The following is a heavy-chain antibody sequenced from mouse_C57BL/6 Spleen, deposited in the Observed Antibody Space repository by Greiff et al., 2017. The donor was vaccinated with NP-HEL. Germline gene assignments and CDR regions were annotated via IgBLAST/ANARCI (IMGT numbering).Heavy chain of an antibody. CDR1: GFTFSSYT. CDR3: ARRYSNFSWFAY. Sequence: EVKLVESGGGLVKPGGSLKLSCAASGFTFSSYTMSWVRQTPEKRLEWVATISGGGGNTYYPDSVKGRFTISRDNAKNTLYLQMSSLRSEDTALYYCARRYSNFSWFAYWGQGTLVTVSA. V-gene: IGHV5-9*01. J-gene: IGHJ3*01. D-gene: IGHD2-5*01. CDR2: ISGGGGNT.